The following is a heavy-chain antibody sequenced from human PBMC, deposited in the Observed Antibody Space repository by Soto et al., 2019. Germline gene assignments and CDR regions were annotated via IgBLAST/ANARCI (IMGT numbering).Heavy chain of an antibody. CDR3: ARTYYYSSSWPFY. D-gene: IGHD6-13*01. CDR2: IYHSGST. Sequence: PSETLSLTCAVSGGSISSSNWWSWVRQPPGKGLEWIAEIYHSGSTNYNPSLKSRVTISVDKSKNQFSLKLSSVTAADTAVYYCARTYYYSSSWPFYWGQGTLVTVSS. J-gene: IGHJ4*02. V-gene: IGHV4-4*02. CDR1: GGSISSSNW.